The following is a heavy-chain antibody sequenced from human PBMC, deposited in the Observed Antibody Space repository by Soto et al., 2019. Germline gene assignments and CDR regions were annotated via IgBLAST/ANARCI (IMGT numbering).Heavy chain of an antibody. CDR1: GFSLTTSGVG. J-gene: IGHJ4*02. D-gene: IGHD3-3*01. V-gene: IGHV2-5*02. CDR2: IYWDDDK. CDR3: AHRVLRTVFGLVTTTAIFFDF. Sequence: QITLNESGPTVVRPTETLTLTCRFSGFSLTTSGVGVGRIRQSPGKAPEWLALIYWDDDKRYSASLKSRLTITNDTSKNQVVLTVSDLDPTDTATYYCAHRVLRTVFGLVTTTAIFFDFWGPGTPVAVSS.